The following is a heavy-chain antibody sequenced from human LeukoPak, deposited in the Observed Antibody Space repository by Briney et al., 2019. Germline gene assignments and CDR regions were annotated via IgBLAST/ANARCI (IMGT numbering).Heavy chain of an antibody. CDR3: ARDKVGATDDAFDI. D-gene: IGHD1-26*01. CDR1: GGSISSYY. J-gene: IGHJ3*02. CDR2: IYYSGRT. Sequence: SETLSLTCTVSGGSISSYYWSWIRQPPGKGLAWIGYIYYSGRTNYNPSLKSRVTMSVDTSKNQFSLKLSSVTAADTAVYYCARDKVGATDDAFDIWGQGTMVTVSS. V-gene: IGHV4-59*01.